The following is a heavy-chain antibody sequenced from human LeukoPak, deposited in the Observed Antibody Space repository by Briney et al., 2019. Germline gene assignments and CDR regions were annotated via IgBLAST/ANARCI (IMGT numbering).Heavy chain of an antibody. J-gene: IGHJ4*02. CDR1: GFTFSSYG. Sequence: GGSLRLSCAASGFTFSSYGMHWVRQAPGKGLEWVAVISYDGSDKYSADSVKGRFTISRDNSKNTLYLQMNSLRAEDTAVYQGYSYGGIDYWGQGTLVTVSS. CDR3: YSYGGIDY. V-gene: IGHV3-30*03. CDR2: ISYDGSDK. D-gene: IGHD5-18*01.